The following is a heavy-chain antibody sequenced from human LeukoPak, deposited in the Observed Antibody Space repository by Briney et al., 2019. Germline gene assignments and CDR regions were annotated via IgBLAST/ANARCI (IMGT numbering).Heavy chain of an antibody. Sequence: SETLPLTCTVSGGSISSYYWSWIRQPPGKGLEWIGYIYYSGSTNYNPSLKSRVTISVDTSKNQFSLKLSSVTAADTAVYYCARGHTRYYFDYWGQGTLVTVSS. J-gene: IGHJ4*02. CDR3: ARGHTRYYFDY. CDR2: IYYSGST. V-gene: IGHV4-59*01. D-gene: IGHD1-1*01. CDR1: GGSISSYY.